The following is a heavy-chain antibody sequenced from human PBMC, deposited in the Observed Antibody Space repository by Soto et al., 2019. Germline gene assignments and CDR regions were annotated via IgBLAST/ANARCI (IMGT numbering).Heavy chain of an antibody. CDR1: GYPVTAYY. Sequence: QLHLVQSGAVVKKPGASVTVSCSASGYPVTAYYMHWVRQAPGRGLECMGGINPATGAAKYTQTFQGRVTKTRDQSIRKVFMELSGQTSEDTACFFCARGGGVGVAGSAAFDMWGQGTLVTVSS. D-gene: IGHD3-3*01. CDR3: ARGGGVGVAGSAAFDM. V-gene: IGHV1-2*02. J-gene: IGHJ3*02. CDR2: INPATGAA.